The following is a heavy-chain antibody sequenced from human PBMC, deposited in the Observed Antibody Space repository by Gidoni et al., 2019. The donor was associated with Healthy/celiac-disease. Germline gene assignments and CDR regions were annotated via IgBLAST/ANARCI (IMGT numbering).Heavy chain of an antibody. V-gene: IGHV3-7*01. D-gene: IGHD6-6*01. J-gene: IGHJ4*02. CDR3: AREYSSSPGGY. Sequence: EVQLVESGGGLVQPGGSLRRSCAAAGFTFSSYWMSWVRQGPGKGLEWVANIKQDGSEKYYVDSVKGRFTISRDNAKNSLYLQMNSLRAEDTAVYYCAREYSSSPGGYWGQGTLVTVSS. CDR2: IKQDGSEK. CDR1: GFTFSSYW.